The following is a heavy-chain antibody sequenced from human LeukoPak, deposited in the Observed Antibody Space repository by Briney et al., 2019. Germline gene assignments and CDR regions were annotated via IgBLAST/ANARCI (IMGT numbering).Heavy chain of an antibody. J-gene: IGHJ4*02. V-gene: IGHV3-23*01. CDR2: ISGSGGTT. D-gene: IGHD1-26*01. CDR1: GFTFYNSG. Sequence: GGSLRLSCAASGFTFYNSGMGWVRQAPGKGLEWVSAISGSGGTTYHADSVKGRFTISRDDSKNTLYLQMNSLRAEDTAVYYCAIEQWELKYWGQGTLVTVSS. CDR3: AIEQWELKY.